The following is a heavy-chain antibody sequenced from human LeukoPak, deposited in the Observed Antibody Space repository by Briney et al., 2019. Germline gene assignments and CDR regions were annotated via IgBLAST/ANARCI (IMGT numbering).Heavy chain of an antibody. Sequence: GGSLRLSCAAPGFTFNNAWMNWVRQAPGKGLEWVGRIKSKNVGGTTDYAAPVKGRFTISRDDSKNTVYLQINSLKIEDTAVYYCTSHAAFDPWGQGTLVTVSS. CDR2: IKSKNVGGTT. CDR3: TSHAAFDP. V-gene: IGHV3-15*01. J-gene: IGHJ5*02. CDR1: GFTFNNAW.